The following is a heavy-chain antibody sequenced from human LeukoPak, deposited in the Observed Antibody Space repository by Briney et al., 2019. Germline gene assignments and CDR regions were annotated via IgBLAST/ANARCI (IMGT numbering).Heavy chain of an antibody. CDR3: ARVGAVLDYFDY. CDR2: IYYSGST. CDR1: GGSISSGGYY. Sequence: SETLSLTCTVSGGSISSGGYYWSWIRQHPGKGLEWIGYIYYSGSTYYNPSLKSRVTISVDTSKNQFSLKLSSVTAADTAVYYCARVGAVLDYFDYWGQGTLVTVSS. V-gene: IGHV4-31*03. J-gene: IGHJ4*02. D-gene: IGHD1-26*01.